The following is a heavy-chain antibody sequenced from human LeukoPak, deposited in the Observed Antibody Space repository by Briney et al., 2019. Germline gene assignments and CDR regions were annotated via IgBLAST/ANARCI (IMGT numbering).Heavy chain of an antibody. J-gene: IGHJ4*02. D-gene: IGHD3-22*01. CDR2: IYPGDSGT. Sequence: GESLKISCKGSGYSFTSYWIGWVRQMPGKGLEWMGIIYPGDSGTRYSPSFQGQVTISADKSISTAYLQWSSLKASDTAMYYCARTGYEEYYDSSGYYDYWGQGTLVTVSS. CDR1: GYSFTSYW. V-gene: IGHV5-51*01. CDR3: ARTGYEEYYDSSGYYDY.